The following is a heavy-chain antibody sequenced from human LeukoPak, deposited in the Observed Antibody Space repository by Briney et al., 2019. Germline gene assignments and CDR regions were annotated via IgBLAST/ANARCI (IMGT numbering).Heavy chain of an antibody. CDR1: GYTFTDYY. Sequence: ASVKVSCKASGYTFTDYYMHWVRQAPGQGLEWMGWINPNSGGTNYAQKFQGRVTMTRDTSISTAYMELSRLRSDDTAVYYCARDIYYGSGSFDYWGQGTLVTVSS. J-gene: IGHJ4*02. V-gene: IGHV1-2*02. CDR2: INPNSGGT. D-gene: IGHD3-10*01. CDR3: ARDIYYGSGSFDY.